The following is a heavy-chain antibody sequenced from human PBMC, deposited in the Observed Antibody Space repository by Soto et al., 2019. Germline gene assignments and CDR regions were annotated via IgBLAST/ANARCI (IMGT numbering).Heavy chain of an antibody. Sequence: EVQLVESVGGLVQPGGSLRLSCASSGFTFSSYEMNWVRQAPGKGLEWVSYISSSGSTIYYADSVKGRFTISRDNAKNSLYLQMNSLRAEDTAVYYCARGGATVVTPVNYWGQGTLVTVSS. V-gene: IGHV3-48*03. CDR1: GFTFSSYE. D-gene: IGHD4-17*01. CDR2: ISSSGSTI. J-gene: IGHJ4*02. CDR3: ARGGATVVTPVNY.